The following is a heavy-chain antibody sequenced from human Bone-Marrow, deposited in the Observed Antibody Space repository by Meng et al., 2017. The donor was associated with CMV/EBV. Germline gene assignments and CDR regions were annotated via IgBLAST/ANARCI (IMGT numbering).Heavy chain of an antibody. V-gene: IGHV3-48*03. CDR3: ARDRGDAWCGR. J-gene: IGHJ4*02. CDR2: ISSSGSTI. CDR1: GFTFSSYE. D-gene: IGHD2-15*01. Sequence: GGSLRLSCAASGFTFSSYEMNWVRQAPGKGLEWVSYISSSGSTIYYADSVKGRFTISRDNAKNSLYLQMNSLRAEDTAVYYCARDRGDAWCGRWGQGTLVTASS.